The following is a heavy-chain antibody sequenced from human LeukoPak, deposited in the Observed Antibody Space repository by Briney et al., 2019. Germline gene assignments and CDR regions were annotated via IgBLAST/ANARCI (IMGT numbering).Heavy chain of an antibody. CDR3: ARSTWLLDK. CDR1: GGSISPYY. Sequence: SETLSLTCTVSGGSISPYYWSWIRQPPGKGLEWIGYIYYSGSTNYSPSLKSRVTISLDTSRNQFSLKLSSVTAADTAVYYCARSTWLLDKWGQGTLITVSS. D-gene: IGHD5-12*01. CDR2: IYYSGST. V-gene: IGHV4-59*01. J-gene: IGHJ4*02.